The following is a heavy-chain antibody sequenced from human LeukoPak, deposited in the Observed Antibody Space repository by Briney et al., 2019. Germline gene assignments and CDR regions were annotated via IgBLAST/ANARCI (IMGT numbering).Heavy chain of an antibody. CDR2: IYYGGGT. CDR3: ARGLHSSSYPDY. J-gene: IGHJ4*02. D-gene: IGHD6-6*01. CDR1: GDSISSKSNY. Sequence: SETLSLTCSVSGDSISSKSNYWGWIRQPPVKGLEWIATIYYGGGTYYNPSLKSRVTISFDASKNQFSLKLSSVTAADPAVYYCARGLHSSSYPDYWGQGTLVTVSS. V-gene: IGHV4-39*07.